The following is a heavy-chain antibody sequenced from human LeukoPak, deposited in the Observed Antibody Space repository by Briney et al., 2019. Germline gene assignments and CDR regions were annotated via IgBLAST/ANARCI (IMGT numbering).Heavy chain of an antibody. D-gene: IGHD5-18*01. J-gene: IGHJ6*03. CDR3: ARVSYGHLYYYYYMDV. CDR1: GYTFTSYD. CDR2: MNPNSGNT. Sequence: ASVKVSCKASGYTFTSYDINWVRQATGQGLEWMGWMNPNSGNTGYARKFQGRVTMTRNTSISTAYMELSSLRSEDTAVYYCARVSYGHLYYYYYMDVWGKGTTVTVSS. V-gene: IGHV1-8*01.